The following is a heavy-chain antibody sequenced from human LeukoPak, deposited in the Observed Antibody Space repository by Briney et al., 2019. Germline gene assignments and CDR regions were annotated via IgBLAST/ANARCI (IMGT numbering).Heavy chain of an antibody. D-gene: IGHD2-2*02. J-gene: IGHJ5*02. Sequence: SQTLSLTCAISGDSVSSNSVAWNWIRQSPSRGLEWLGRTYYTSKWSSDYAVSVKSRITITPDTSKNQFSLQLASVSPEDTAVYYRARGYLKPGFDHWGQGSLVTVSS. CDR2: TYYTSKWSS. CDR1: GDSVSSNSVA. V-gene: IGHV6-1*01. CDR3: ARGYLKPGFDH.